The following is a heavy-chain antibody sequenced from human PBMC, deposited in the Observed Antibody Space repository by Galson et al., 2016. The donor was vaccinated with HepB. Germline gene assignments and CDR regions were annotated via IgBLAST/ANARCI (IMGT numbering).Heavy chain of an antibody. D-gene: IGHD6-13*01. CDR1: GDSVSNDHSA. CDR3: TSAKAAGTAFYL. Sequence: CAISGDSVSNDHSAWHWIRQSASRGLEWLGRTYYRSEWYHDYALSVRGRIAIIPDTSTNQFSLQLKSVTPEDTAVYYFTSAKAAGTAFYLWGQGPMVTVSS. J-gene: IGHJ3*01. CDR2: TYYRSEWYH. V-gene: IGHV6-1*01.